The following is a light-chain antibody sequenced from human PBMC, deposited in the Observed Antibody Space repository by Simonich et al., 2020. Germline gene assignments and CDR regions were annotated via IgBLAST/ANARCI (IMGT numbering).Light chain of an antibody. CDR1: SSDVCGYNY. V-gene: IGLV2-14*01. CDR2: DVS. J-gene: IGLJ3*02. CDR3: SSYTSSSTWV. Sequence: QSSLTQPASVSGSPGQSITISCTGTSSDVCGYNYVSWYQQHPGKAPKLMIYDVSKLPSGVSIRFSGSNSGNTASLTISGLQAEDEADYYCSSYTSSSTWVFGGGTKLTVL.